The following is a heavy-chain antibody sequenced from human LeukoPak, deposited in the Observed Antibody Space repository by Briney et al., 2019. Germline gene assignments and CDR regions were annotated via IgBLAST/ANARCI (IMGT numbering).Heavy chain of an antibody. D-gene: IGHD3-10*01. CDR3: ARATYYYGSGSYRGIVYYFDY. CDR1: GFTLSSYW. CDR2: INSDGTTT. V-gene: IGHV3-74*01. J-gene: IGHJ4*02. Sequence: GGSLRLSCAASGFTLSSYWMHWVRQIPGKGLVWVSRINSDGTTTSYADSVKGRFTISRDNANNTLYLQMNSLRAEDTAVYHCARATYYYGSGSYRGIVYYFDYWGQGALVTVSS.